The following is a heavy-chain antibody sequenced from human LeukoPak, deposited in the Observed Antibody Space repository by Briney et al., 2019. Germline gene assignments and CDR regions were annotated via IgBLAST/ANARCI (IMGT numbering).Heavy chain of an antibody. CDR2: IYYSGST. D-gene: IGHD5-18*01. V-gene: IGHV4-59*12. J-gene: IGHJ4*02. CDR1: GGSISSYY. Sequence: PSETLSLTCTVSGGSISSYYWSWIRQPPGKGLEWIGYIYYSGSTNYNPSLKSRVTMSVDTSKNQFSLKLSSVTAADTAVYYCARETAMVNRFDYWGQGTLVTVSS. CDR3: ARETAMVNRFDY.